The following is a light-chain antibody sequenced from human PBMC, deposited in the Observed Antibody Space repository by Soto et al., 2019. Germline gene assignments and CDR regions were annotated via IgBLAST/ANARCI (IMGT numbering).Light chain of an antibody. CDR3: CTYARSQILYV. J-gene: IGLJ1*01. Sequence: QSVLTQPASVSGSPGQSITISCAGTSYDIGTGNLVPWYQQHPGTAPKLLIYETKKRPAGVPSRFSASKSGNSASLTISGLQTDDEADYFCCTYARSQILYVLGTGTKVTVL. V-gene: IGLV2-23*01. CDR1: SYDIGTGNL. CDR2: ETK.